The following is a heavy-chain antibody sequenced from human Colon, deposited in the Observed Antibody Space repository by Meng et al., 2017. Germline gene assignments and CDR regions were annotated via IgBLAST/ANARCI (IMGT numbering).Heavy chain of an antibody. CDR2: IYYSGST. CDR3: AKGATRWDYYGSGSYRNDAFDI. CDR1: GGSTSISSYY. D-gene: IGHD3-10*01. Sequence: SETLSLTCTVSGGSTSISSYYWGWIRQPPGKGLEWIGSIYYSGSTYYNPSLKSRVTISVDTSKTQFSLKLSSVTAADTAVYYCAKGATRWDYYGSGSYRNDAFDIWGQGTMVTVSS. V-gene: IGHV4-39*07. J-gene: IGHJ3*02.